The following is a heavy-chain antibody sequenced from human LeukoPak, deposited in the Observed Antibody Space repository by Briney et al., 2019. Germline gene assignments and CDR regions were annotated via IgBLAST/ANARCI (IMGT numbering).Heavy chain of an antibody. D-gene: IGHD2-15*01. J-gene: IGHJ4*02. CDR1: GYTFTGYY. Sequence: ASVKVSCKASGYTFTGYYMHWVRQAPGQGLEWMGWINPNSGGTNYAQKLQGRVTMTTDTSTSTAYMELRSLRSDDTAVYYCARDWGYCSGGSCYANDWGQGTLVTVSS. V-gene: IGHV1-2*02. CDR2: INPNSGGT. CDR3: ARDWGYCSGGSCYAND.